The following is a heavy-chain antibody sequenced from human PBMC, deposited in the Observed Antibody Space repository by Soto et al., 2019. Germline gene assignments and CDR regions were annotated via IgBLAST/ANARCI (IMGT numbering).Heavy chain of an antibody. CDR3: ARDFDGAFDI. J-gene: IGHJ3*02. CDR1: GGSISSYY. V-gene: IGHV4-59*01. Sequence: SETLSLTCTVSGGSISSYYWSWIRQPPGKGLEWIGYIYYSGSTNYNPSLKSRVTISVDTSKNQFSLKLSSVTSADTAVYYCARDFDGAFDIWGQGTMVTVSS. CDR2: IYYSGST.